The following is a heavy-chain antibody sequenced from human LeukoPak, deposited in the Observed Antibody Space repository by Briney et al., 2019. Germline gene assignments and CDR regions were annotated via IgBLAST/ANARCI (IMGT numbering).Heavy chain of an antibody. CDR1: GFTFSRYC. CDR3: ANHLACGSTTCPSFDN. D-gene: IGHD2-15*01. J-gene: IGHJ4*02. V-gene: IGHV3-21*01. CDR2: ISDTGYYI. Sequence: GGSLRLSCAASGFTFSRYCMNWVRQAPGKGLEWVSSISDTGYYIYYADSVKGRFTISRDNAKNSLSLQMNNLRAEDTAVYYCANHLACGSTTCPSFDNWGQGTLVTVSS.